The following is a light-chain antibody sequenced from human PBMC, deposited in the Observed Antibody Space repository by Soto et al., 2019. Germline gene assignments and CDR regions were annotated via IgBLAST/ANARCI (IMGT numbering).Light chain of an antibody. CDR2: EVS. J-gene: IGLJ2*01. V-gene: IGLV2-23*02. CDR3: SSYAGSKNFIL. Sequence: QSALTQPASVSGSPGQSITISCTGGSSDVGSYNRVSWYRQHPGKAPQLMIYEVSNRPSGVSNRFSGSKSGSTASLTVSGLQAEDEADYFCSSYAGSKNFILFGGGTKVTVL. CDR1: SSDVGSYNR.